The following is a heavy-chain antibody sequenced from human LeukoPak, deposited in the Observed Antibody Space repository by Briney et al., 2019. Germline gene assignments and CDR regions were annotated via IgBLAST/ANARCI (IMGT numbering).Heavy chain of an antibody. CDR3: ARVRGYSSSWYDY. D-gene: IGHD6-13*01. V-gene: IGHV4-59*01. Sequence: SETLSLTCTVSGGSISGFYWSWIRQPPGKGLEWIGYIYYSGDSNYNPSLKSRVTMSLDTSKNQFSLKLSSVTAADTAVYYCARVRGYSSSWYDYWGQGTLVIVSS. CDR1: GGSISGFY. CDR2: IYYSGDS. J-gene: IGHJ4*02.